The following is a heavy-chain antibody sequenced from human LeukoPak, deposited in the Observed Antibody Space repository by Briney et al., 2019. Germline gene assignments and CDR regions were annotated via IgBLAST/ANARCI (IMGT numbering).Heavy chain of an antibody. CDR3: AAVGATNYYYGMDV. CDR2: IVVGSGNT. V-gene: IGHV1-58*01. CDR1: GFTFTSSA. J-gene: IGHJ6*02. Sequence: SVKVSCKASGFTFTSSAVQWVRQARGQRLEWIGRIVVGSGNTNYAQKFQERVTITRDMSTSTAYMELSSLRSEDTAVYYCAAVGATNYYYGMDVWGQGTTVTVSS. D-gene: IGHD1-26*01.